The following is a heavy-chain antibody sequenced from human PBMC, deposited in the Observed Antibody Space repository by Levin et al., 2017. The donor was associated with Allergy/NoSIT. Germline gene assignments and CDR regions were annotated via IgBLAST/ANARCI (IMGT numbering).Heavy chain of an antibody. J-gene: IGHJ4*02. D-gene: IGHD6-19*01. CDR2: ISYDGSNK. V-gene: IGHV3-30-3*01. CDR3: ARDRDTGGGGWWGELDY. Sequence: QAGGSLRLSCAASGFTFSSYAMHWVRQAPGKGLEWVAVISYDGSNKYYADSVKGRFTISRDNSKNTLYLQMNSLRAEDTAVYYCARDRDTGGGGWWGELDYWGQGTLVTVSS. CDR1: GFTFSSYA.